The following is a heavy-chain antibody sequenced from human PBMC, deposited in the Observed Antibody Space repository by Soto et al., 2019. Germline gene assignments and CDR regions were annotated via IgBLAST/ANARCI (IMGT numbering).Heavy chain of an antibody. CDR3: ARERRDSSSRTNYYGMDV. J-gene: IGHJ6*02. CDR2: IIPIFGTA. D-gene: IGHD6-13*01. Sequence: QVQLVQSGAEVKKPGSSVKVSCKASGGTFSSYAISWVRQAPGQGLEWMGGIIPIFGTANYAQKFQGRVTITADKSTSTAYMELSSLRSEDTAVYYCARERRDSSSRTNYYGMDVWGQGTTVTVSS. CDR1: GGTFSSYA. V-gene: IGHV1-69*06.